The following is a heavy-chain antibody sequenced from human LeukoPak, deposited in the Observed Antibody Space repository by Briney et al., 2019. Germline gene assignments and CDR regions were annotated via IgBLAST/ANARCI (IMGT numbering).Heavy chain of an antibody. CDR2: INPKSGGT. J-gene: IGHJ5*02. V-gene: IGHV1-2*02. CDR3: ARDIVMVTYWFDP. D-gene: IGHD5-18*01. Sequence: ASVKVSCKASGYTFTGYYMHWVRQAPGQGLEWMGWINPKSGGTNYAQKFQGRVTMTRDTSISTAYMELSRLRSDDTAVYYCARDIVMVTYWFDPWGQGTLVTVSS. CDR1: GYTFTGYY.